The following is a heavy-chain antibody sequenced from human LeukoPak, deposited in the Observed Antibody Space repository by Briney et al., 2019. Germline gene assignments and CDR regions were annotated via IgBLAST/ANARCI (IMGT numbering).Heavy chain of an antibody. CDR1: GGSISSGSYY. D-gene: IGHD4-17*01. CDR2: NYTSGST. J-gene: IGHJ6*03. V-gene: IGHV4-61*02. Sequence: SQTLSLTCTVSGGSISSGSYYWSWIRQPAGKGLEWIGRNYTSGSTNYNPSLKSRVTISVDTSKNQFSLKLSSVTAADTAVYYCARDVTVTTRYYYYYYMDVWGKGTTVTVSS. CDR3: ARDVTVTTRYYYYYYMDV.